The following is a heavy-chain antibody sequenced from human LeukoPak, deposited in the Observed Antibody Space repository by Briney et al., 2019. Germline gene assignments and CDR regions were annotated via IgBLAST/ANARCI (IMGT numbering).Heavy chain of an antibody. J-gene: IGHJ4*02. V-gene: IGHV3-30*02. CDR3: AXSPTYGSGSYYLD. D-gene: IGHD3-10*01. CDR2: IRYDGSNK. CDR1: GFTFSSYG. Sequence: PGGSLRLSCAASGFTFSSYGMHWVRQAPGKGLEWVAFIRYDGSNKYYADSVKGRFTISRDNSKNTLYLQVNSLRAEDTAVYYCAXSPTYGSGSYYLDWGQXTLVTVSS.